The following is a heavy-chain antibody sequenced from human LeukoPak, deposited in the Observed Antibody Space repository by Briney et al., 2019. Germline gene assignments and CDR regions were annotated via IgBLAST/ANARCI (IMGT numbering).Heavy chain of an antibody. J-gene: IGHJ4*02. CDR3: ARPAY. CDR1: ESPFSTKT. V-gene: IGHV3-7*01. CDR2: IKEDGSEK. Sequence: PGGPLKPSCAASESPFSTKTMNWVRQAPGKGLEWVANIKEDGSEKKYVDSVKGRFTISRDNAKNSLYLQMNSLRVEDTAVYYCARPAYWGQGTLVTVSS.